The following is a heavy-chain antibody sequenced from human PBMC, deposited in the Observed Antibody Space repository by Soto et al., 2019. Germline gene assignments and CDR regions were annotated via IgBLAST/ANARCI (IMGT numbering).Heavy chain of an antibody. CDR2: INPSGGGT. Sequence: ASVKVSCKASGYTFTSYGISWVRQAPGQGLEWMGVINPSGGGTRYAQRFQGRVTMTRDTSTSTVYMELSSLRSEDAAVYYCARANPTIYQDYWGQGTLVTVSS. D-gene: IGHD5-12*01. V-gene: IGHV1-46*01. CDR3: ARANPTIYQDY. J-gene: IGHJ4*02. CDR1: GYTFTSYG.